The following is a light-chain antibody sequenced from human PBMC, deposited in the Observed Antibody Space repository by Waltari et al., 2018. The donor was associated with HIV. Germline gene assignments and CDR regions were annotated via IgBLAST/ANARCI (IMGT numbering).Light chain of an antibody. V-gene: IGLV3-1*01. CDR2: QAT. CDR1: ELGDKY. CDR3: QAWDSKTAYV. J-gene: IGLJ1*01. Sequence: SYDLTQPPSVSVSPGQTATITCSGDELGDKYACWYQQKPGQSPILVIYQATKRPSGIPDRFSGSISGNTATLTISGTQAMDEADYYCQAWDSKTAYVFGTGTKVTVL.